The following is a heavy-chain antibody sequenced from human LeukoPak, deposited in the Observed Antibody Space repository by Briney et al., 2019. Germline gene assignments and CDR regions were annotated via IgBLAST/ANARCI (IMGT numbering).Heavy chain of an antibody. CDR3: ATKIIVGPKVFFDH. CDR2: IGNSGGAA. D-gene: IGHD1-26*01. CDR1: GLSFSGYA. J-gene: IGHJ4*02. Sequence: GGSLRLSCAASGLSFSGYAMHWVRQAPGKGLEWVSGIGNSGGAAFYADSVKGRFTISRDDSKSTLYLQMSSLRADDTAVYYYATKIIVGPKVFFDHWGQGTRVTVSS. V-gene: IGHV3-23*01.